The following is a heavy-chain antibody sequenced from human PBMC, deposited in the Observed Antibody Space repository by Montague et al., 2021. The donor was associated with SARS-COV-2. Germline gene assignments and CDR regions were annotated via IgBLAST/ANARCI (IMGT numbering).Heavy chain of an antibody. Sequence: SETLSLTCAVYGGSFSGHYWNWIRQPPGKGLEWIGEINHSGSANYNPSLKRRVTISVDTSKNQFSLKLNSVTAADTAVYYCARLGEGVVPAPILGIGPFYSCFYMDVWGKGATVTVSS. J-gene: IGHJ6*03. CDR3: ARLGEGVVPAPILGIGPFYSCFYMDV. D-gene: IGHD2-2*02. V-gene: IGHV4-34*01. CDR1: GGSFSGHY. CDR2: INHSGSA.